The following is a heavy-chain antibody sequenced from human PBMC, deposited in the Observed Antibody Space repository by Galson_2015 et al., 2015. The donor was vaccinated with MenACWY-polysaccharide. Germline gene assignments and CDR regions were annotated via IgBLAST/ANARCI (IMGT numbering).Heavy chain of an antibody. Sequence: ETLSLTCAVYGGSFTNYFWTWIRQSPEKGLEWIAEINHAGRTTYIPTLRSRVTVSVDPSKNQFSINLTSVTAADTAVYYCARAWSSGYYSDYWGQGIPVTISS. CDR2: INHAGRT. D-gene: IGHD3-22*01. CDR1: GGSFTNYF. V-gene: IGHV4-34*01. CDR3: ARAWSSGYYSDY. J-gene: IGHJ4*02.